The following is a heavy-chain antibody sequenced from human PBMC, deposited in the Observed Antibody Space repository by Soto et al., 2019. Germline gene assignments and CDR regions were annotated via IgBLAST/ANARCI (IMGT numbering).Heavy chain of an antibody. CDR2: IYHSGST. J-gene: IGHJ5*02. D-gene: IGHD2-21*02. V-gene: IGHV4-4*02. CDR1: GGSISSSNW. Sequence: QVQLQESGPGLVKPSGTLSLTCAVSGGSISSSNWWSWVRQPPGKGLEWIGEIYHSGSTNYNPSLKSRVTISVDKSKNQFSLKLSSVTAADTAVYYCARVKVTVRTTHPARKRANWFDPWGQGTLVTVSS. CDR3: ARVKVTVRTTHPARKRANWFDP.